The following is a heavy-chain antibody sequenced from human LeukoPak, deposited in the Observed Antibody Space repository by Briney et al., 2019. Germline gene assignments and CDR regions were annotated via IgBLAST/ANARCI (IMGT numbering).Heavy chain of an antibody. V-gene: IGHV3-23*01. Sequence: PGGSLRLSCAASGFTFSRHAMSWVRQPPGKGLEWVSAISNGRTYYADSVRGRFTISRDDFRNTVYLQMNSLRDEDTALYYCVREAGYCADVCLKSNWFDPWGPGTLVTVSS. D-gene: IGHD2-21*02. CDR3: VREAGYCADVCLKSNWFDP. J-gene: IGHJ5*02. CDR1: GFTFSRHA. CDR2: ISNGRT.